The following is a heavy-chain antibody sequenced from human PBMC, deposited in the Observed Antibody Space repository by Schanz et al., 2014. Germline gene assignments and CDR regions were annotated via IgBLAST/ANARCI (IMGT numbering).Heavy chain of an antibody. J-gene: IGHJ4*02. CDR2: IWYDGSNK. CDR1: GFTFSSYR. Sequence: QVQLVESGGGVVQPGRSLRLSCAASGFTFSSYRMHWARQAPGKGLEWVAIIWYDGSNKYYADSVKGRFTISRDNSKNTLCLQMSSLRAEDTAVYYCARDGDFDYWGQGTLVTVSS. V-gene: IGHV3-33*01. CDR3: ARDGDFDY.